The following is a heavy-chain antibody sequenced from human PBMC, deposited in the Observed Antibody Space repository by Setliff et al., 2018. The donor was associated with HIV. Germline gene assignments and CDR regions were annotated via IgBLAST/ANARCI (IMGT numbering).Heavy chain of an antibody. D-gene: IGHD2-21*01. CDR3: AKGPEQVIRYYYYFMDV. CDR2: ISSSSTHI. V-gene: IGHV3-21*06. Sequence: GGSLRLSCAASGFTFSSYSMNWVRQAPGKGLEWVSSISSSSTHIYYADSVKGRFTISRDNSKNILYLQMNSLKAEDTAVYYCAKGPEQVIRYYYYFMDVWGKGTTVTVSS. J-gene: IGHJ6*03. CDR1: GFTFSSYS.